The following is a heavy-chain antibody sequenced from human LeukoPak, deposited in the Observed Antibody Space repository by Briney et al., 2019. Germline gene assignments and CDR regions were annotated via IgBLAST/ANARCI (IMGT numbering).Heavy chain of an antibody. Sequence: GGSLRLSCTASGFTFSSYSMNWVRQAPGKGLEWVSSISSSSSYIYYADSVKGRFTISRDNAKNSLYLQMNSLRAEDTAVYYCARDARIARNDYWGQGTLVTVSS. J-gene: IGHJ4*02. CDR3: ARDARIARNDY. V-gene: IGHV3-21*01. D-gene: IGHD6-13*01. CDR2: ISSSSSYI. CDR1: GFTFSSYS.